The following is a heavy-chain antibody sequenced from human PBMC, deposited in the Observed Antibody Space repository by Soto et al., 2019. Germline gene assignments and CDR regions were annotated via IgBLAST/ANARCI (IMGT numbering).Heavy chain of an antibody. V-gene: IGHV1-3*01. CDR1: GYTFTSYA. Sequence: ASVKVSCKASGYTFTSYAMHWVRQAPGQRLEWMGRINAGNGNTKYSQKFQGRVTITRDTSASTAYMELSSLRSEDTAVYYCARSLVRGGGGDYYYYGMDVWGQGTTVTVSS. D-gene: IGHD2-15*01. CDR3: ARSLVRGGGGDYYYYGMDV. J-gene: IGHJ6*02. CDR2: INAGNGNT.